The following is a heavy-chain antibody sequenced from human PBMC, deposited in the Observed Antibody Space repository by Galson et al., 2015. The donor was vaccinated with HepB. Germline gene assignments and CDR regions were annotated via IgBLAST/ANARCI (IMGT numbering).Heavy chain of an antibody. Sequence: SLRLSCAASGFAFSHYAMSWVRQAPGKGLEWVSGISGSGGSTFYADSVRGRFTISRDNSKNTLFLQMNSLRVEDTALYYCAKVYTGSQLQDAVDIWGQGTMVTVSS. CDR3: AKVYTGSQLQDAVDI. CDR1: GFAFSHYA. J-gene: IGHJ3*02. D-gene: IGHD1-26*01. CDR2: ISGSGGST. V-gene: IGHV3-23*01.